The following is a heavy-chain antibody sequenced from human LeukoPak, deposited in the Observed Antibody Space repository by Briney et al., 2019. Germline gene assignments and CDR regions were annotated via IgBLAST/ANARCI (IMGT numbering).Heavy chain of an antibody. CDR2: ISAYNGNK. D-gene: IGHD3-22*01. V-gene: IGHV1-18*01. CDR1: GYTFTSYG. J-gene: IGHJ4*02. CDR3: ARGTNYYDSSGYYYCDY. Sequence: ASVKVSCKASGYTFTSYGISWVRQAPGQGLEWMGWISAYNGNKNYAQKLQGRVTMTTDTSTSTAYMELRSLRSDDTAVYYCARGTNYYDSSGYYYCDYWGQGTLVTVSS.